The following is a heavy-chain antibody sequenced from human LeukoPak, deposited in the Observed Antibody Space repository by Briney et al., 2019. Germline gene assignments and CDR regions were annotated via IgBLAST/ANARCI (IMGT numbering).Heavy chain of an antibody. J-gene: IGHJ6*04. Sequence: GGSLRLSCAASGFTFSSYWMSWVGQAPGKGLEWVANIKQDGSEKYYVDSVKGRFTISRDNAKNSLYLQMNSLRAEDTAVYYCARAQRITMVRGVNYYRMDVWGKGTTVTVSS. CDR2: IKQDGSEK. CDR1: GFTFSSYW. CDR3: ARAQRITMVRGVNYYRMDV. D-gene: IGHD3-10*01. V-gene: IGHV3-7*03.